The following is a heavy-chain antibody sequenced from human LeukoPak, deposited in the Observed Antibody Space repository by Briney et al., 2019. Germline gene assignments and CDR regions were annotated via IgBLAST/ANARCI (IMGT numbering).Heavy chain of an antibody. CDR1: GFTFSSYA. CDR3: AKPHDSGWWMFDY. CDR2: ISYDGSNK. J-gene: IGHJ4*02. D-gene: IGHD6-13*01. V-gene: IGHV3-30-3*02. Sequence: GGSLRLSFAASGFTFSSYAMHWVRQAPGKGLEWVAVISYDGSNKYYADSVKGRFSISRDNSKNTVYLQMNSLRAEDTAIYYCAKPHDSGWWMFDYWGRGTLVTVSS.